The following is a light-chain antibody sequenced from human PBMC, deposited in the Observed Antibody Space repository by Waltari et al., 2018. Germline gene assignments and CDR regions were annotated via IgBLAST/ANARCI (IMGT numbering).Light chain of an antibody. CDR2: DND. Sequence: QSVLTQPPSVSAAPGQKVTISCAGSSSNIGNNYVSWYQQLPGTAPKVLIYDNDRRPSGVPDRFPGSKSGTSATLGITGLQTGDEADYYCGTWDSSLTAGHVVFGGGTKLTVL. J-gene: IGLJ2*01. V-gene: IGLV1-51*01. CDR1: SSNIGNNY. CDR3: GTWDSSLTAGHVV.